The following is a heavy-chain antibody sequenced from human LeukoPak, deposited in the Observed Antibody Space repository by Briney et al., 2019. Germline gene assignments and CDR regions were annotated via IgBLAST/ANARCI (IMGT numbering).Heavy chain of an antibody. CDR2: ISGSGDST. CDR1: GFTFSSYG. J-gene: IGHJ4*02. CDR3: ARRSGIAVAGAFDY. Sequence: PGGSLRLSCAASGFTFSSYGMSWVRQTPGKGPEWVAAISGSGDSTYYADSVKGRFTISRDNSKNTLYLQMNSLRAEDTAVYYCARRSGIAVAGAFDYWGQGTLVTVSS. V-gene: IGHV3-23*01. D-gene: IGHD6-19*01.